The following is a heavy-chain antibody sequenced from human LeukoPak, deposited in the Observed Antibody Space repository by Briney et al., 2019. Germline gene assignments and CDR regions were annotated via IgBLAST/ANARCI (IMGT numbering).Heavy chain of an antibody. CDR2: INPNSGGT. CDR1: GYTFGGYY. D-gene: IGHD3-22*01. Sequence: ASVKVSCKTSGYTFGGYYIQWVRQAPGQGLEWMGWINPNSGGTNYAQKFQGRVTMTRDTSISTAYMELSRLGSDDTAVYYCASIYDSSGYLSLPFDYWGQGTLVTASS. J-gene: IGHJ4*02. CDR3: ASIYDSSGYLSLPFDY. V-gene: IGHV1-2*02.